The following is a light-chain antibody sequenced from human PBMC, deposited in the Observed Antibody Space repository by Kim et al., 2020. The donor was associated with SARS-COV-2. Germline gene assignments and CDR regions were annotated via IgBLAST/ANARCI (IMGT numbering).Light chain of an antibody. V-gene: IGKV3D-15*01. CDR3: QQYNDWPLT. J-gene: IGKJ4*01. CDR1: QSIGTD. CDR2: NAF. Sequence: LSPGDRAPLSGRASQSIGTDLAWYQHKPGQAPRLLIYNAFTRATGIPARISGSGSGTDFTLTISSLQSEDFAVYYCQQYNDWPLTFGGGTKLEI.